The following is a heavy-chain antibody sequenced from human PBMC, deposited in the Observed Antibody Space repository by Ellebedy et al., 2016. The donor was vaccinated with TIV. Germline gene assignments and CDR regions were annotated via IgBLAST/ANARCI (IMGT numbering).Heavy chain of an antibody. J-gene: IGHJ4*02. V-gene: IGHV4-4*07. D-gene: IGHD3/OR15-3a*01. Sequence: GSLRLSCTVSGGSISSFYWSWIRQPAGKGMEWIGRTYTPGNTNYNPFLKSRVTMSVDTSRNQFSLNLTSVTAADTAVYYCARVHGDWLDYWGQGILVTVSS. CDR2: TYTPGNT. CDR3: ARVHGDWLDY. CDR1: GGSISSFY.